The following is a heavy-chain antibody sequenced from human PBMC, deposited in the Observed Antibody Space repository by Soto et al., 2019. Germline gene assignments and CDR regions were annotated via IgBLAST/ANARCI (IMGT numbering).Heavy chain of an antibody. CDR1: GGTFSSYA. V-gene: IGHV1-69*06. D-gene: IGHD2-2*01. CDR2: IIPIFGTA. Sequence: ASVKVSCKASGGTFSSYAISWVRQAPGQGLEWMGGIIPIFGTANYAQKFQGRVTITADKSTSTAYMELSSLRSEDTAVYYCARDPRLIVVVPPAPHEYYYYYYGMDVWGHGTTVTVSS. J-gene: IGHJ6*02. CDR3: ARDPRLIVVVPPAPHEYYYYYYGMDV.